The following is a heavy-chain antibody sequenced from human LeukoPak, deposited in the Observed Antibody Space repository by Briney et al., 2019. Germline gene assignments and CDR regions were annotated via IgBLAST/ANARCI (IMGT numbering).Heavy chain of an antibody. CDR3: ARLGKGIAVAGTFYYFDY. Sequence: GESLKISCKGSGYSFTSYWIGWVRQMPGKGLEWMGIIYPGDSATRYSPSFQGQATISADKAISTAYLQWSSLKASDAAMYYCARLGKGIAVAGTFYYFDYWGQGTLVTVSS. CDR1: GYSFTSYW. CDR2: IYPGDSAT. J-gene: IGHJ4*02. V-gene: IGHV5-51*01. D-gene: IGHD6-19*01.